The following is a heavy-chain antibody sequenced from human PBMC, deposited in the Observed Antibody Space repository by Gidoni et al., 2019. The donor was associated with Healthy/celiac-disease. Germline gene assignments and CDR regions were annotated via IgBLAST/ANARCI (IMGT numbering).Heavy chain of an antibody. D-gene: IGHD2-15*01. CDR1: GFTFGDYA. V-gene: IGHV3-49*04. CDR3: TSGGLLRNRGAFDI. CDR2: IRSKAYGGTT. J-gene: IGHJ3*02. Sequence: EVQLVESGGGLVQPGRSLRLSCTASGFTFGDYAMSWVRQAPGKGLEWVGFIRSKAYGGTTEYAASVKGRFTISRDDSKSIAYLQMNSLKTEDTAVYYCTSGGLLRNRGAFDIWGQGTMVTVSS.